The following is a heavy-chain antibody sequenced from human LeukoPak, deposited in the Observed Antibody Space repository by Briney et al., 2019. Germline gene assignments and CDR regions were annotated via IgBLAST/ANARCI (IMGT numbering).Heavy chain of an antibody. CDR3: ASRSIAAAGRGRDAFDI. J-gene: IGHJ3*02. CDR1: GGTFSSYA. D-gene: IGHD6-13*01. CDR2: IIPIFGTA. Sequence: SVKVSCKASGGTFSSYAISWVRQAPGQGLEWMGGIIPIFGTANYAQKFQGRVTITADKSTSTAYMELSSLRSEDTAVYYCASRSIAAAGRGRDAFDIWGQGTMVTVSS. V-gene: IGHV1-69*06.